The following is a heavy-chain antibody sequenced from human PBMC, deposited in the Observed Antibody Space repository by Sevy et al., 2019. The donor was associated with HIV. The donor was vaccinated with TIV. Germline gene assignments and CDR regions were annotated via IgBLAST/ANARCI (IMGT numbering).Heavy chain of an antibody. V-gene: IGHV3-30-3*01. CDR1: GFTFSSYA. CDR2: ISYDGSNK. J-gene: IGHJ4*02. CDR3: ATDRGQRSWIQLWLLGGFDY. D-gene: IGHD5-18*01. Sequence: GGSLRLSCAASGFTFSSYAMHWVRQAPGKGLEWVAVISYDGSNKYYADSVKGRFTISRDNSKNTLYLQMNSLRAEDTAVYYCATDRGQRSWIQLWLLGGFDYWGQGTLVTVSS.